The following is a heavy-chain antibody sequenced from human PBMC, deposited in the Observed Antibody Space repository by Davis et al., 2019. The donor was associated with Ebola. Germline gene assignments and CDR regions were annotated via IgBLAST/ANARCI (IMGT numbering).Heavy chain of an antibody. CDR3: AKLRELLIDY. CDR2: ISSSGSTI. V-gene: IGHV3-11*01. CDR1: GFTFSDYY. Sequence: GGSLRLSCAASGFTFSDYYMSWIRQAPGKGLEWVSYISSSGSTIYYADSVKGRFTISRDNSKNTLYLQMNSLRAEDTAVYYCAKLRELLIDYWGQGTLVTVSS. J-gene: IGHJ4*02. D-gene: IGHD1-26*01.